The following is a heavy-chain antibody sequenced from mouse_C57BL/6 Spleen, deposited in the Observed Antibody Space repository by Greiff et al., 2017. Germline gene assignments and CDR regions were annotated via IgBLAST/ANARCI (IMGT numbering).Heavy chain of an antibody. J-gene: IGHJ2*01. CDR2: IDPSDSYT. CDR1: GYTFTSYW. CDR3: ARSRTLDYCDY. Sequence: QVQLQQPGAELVRPGTSVKLSCKASGYTFTSYWMHWVKQRPGQGLEWIGVIDPSDSYTNYNQKFKGKATLTVDTSSSTAYMQLSSLTSEDSAVYYCARSRTLDYCDYWCQGTTLTVSS. V-gene: IGHV1-59*01.